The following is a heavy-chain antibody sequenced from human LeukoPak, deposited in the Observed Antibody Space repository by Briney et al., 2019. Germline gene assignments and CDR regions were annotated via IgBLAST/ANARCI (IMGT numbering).Heavy chain of an antibody. J-gene: IGHJ4*02. CDR3: ARDIRELTFDY. Sequence: MSSETLSLTCSVSGGSISSYYWSWIRQPPGKGLEWIGYIYYSGRTNYNPSLKSRVTISVDTSKNQFSLKLSSVTAADTAVYYCARDIRELTFDYWGQGTLVTVSS. D-gene: IGHD1-26*01. V-gene: IGHV4-59*12. CDR1: GGSISSYY. CDR2: IYYSGRT.